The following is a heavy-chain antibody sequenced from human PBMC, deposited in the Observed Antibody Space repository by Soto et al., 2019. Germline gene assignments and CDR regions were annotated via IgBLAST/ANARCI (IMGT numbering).Heavy chain of an antibody. CDR3: ARSGDNYNRLDY. CDR1: GFIFSSYA. V-gene: IGHV3-30*04. D-gene: IGHD1-1*01. J-gene: IGHJ4*02. Sequence: FLSLSCAASGFIFSSYAMHWVRQAPGKGLEWVAYITYDGSNKYYADSVKGRFSISRDNTKNLLYLQMNSLRAEDTAVYYCARSGDNYNRLDYWGQGTPVNVSS. CDR2: ITYDGSNK.